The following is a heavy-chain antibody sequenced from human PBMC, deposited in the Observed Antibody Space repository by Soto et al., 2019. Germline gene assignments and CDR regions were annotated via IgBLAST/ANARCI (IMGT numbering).Heavy chain of an antibody. CDR1: GYTFTSYN. CDR2: INPSGGST. D-gene: IGHD1-7*01. CDR3: AREFGHYNWNYDY. J-gene: IGHJ4*02. Sequence: ASLKVSCQGSGYTFTSYNMHWVRQAAGQGLAVMGIINPSGGSTGYAQKFQGGVAMPRDTSTSPVYMALSSLRSEDTAVYYCAREFGHYNWNYDYWCQGTLVTVFS. V-gene: IGHV1-46*01.